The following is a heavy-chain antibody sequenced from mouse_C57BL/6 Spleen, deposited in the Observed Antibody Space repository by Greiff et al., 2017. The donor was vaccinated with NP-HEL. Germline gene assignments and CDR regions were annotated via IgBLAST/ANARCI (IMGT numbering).Heavy chain of an antibody. Sequence: DVQLVESGGDLVKPGGSLKLSCAASGFTFSSYGMSWVRQTPDKRLEWVATISSGGSYTYYPDSVKGRFTISRDNAKNTLYLQMSRLKSEDTAMYYCAGGSSSYAMDYWGQGTSVTVSS. CDR3: AGGSSSYAMDY. D-gene: IGHD1-1*01. CDR1: GFTFSSYG. CDR2: ISSGGSYT. J-gene: IGHJ4*01. V-gene: IGHV5-6*01.